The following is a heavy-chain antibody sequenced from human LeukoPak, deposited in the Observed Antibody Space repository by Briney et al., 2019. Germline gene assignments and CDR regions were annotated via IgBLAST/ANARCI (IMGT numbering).Heavy chain of an antibody. D-gene: IGHD1-1*01. J-gene: IGHJ5*02. CDR3: ASRAPKNWKKGWFDP. CDR1: GYSISSGYY. Sequence: PSETLSLTCTVSGYSISSGYYWGWIRQPPGKGLEWIGSIYHSGRTFYNPSLKSRVTISVDTSKNQFSLKLTSVTAADTAVYYCASRAPKNWKKGWFDPWGQGTLVTVSS. V-gene: IGHV4-38-2*02. CDR2: IYHSGRT.